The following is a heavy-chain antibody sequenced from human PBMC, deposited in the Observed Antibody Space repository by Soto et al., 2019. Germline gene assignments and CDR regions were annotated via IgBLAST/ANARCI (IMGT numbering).Heavy chain of an antibody. J-gene: IGHJ5*02. CDR1: GFTFSSYS. CDR3: AVIGVVAATHWFDP. V-gene: IGHV3-21*01. Sequence: EVQLVESGGGLVKPGGSLRLYCAASGFTFSSYSMNWVRQAPGKGLEWVSSISSSSTYIYYADSVKGRFTISRDNAKNTQYLQMNSLRADDTALYYCAVIGVVAATHWFDPWGQGTRVTVSS. D-gene: IGHD2-15*01. CDR2: ISSSSTYI.